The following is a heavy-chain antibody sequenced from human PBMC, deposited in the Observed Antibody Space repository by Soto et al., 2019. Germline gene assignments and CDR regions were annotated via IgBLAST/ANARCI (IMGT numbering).Heavy chain of an antibody. V-gene: IGHV4-4*02. CDR1: GDSISASDW. J-gene: IGHJ5*02. D-gene: IGHD3-10*01. CDR2: ISDSGST. Sequence: QVQLQESGPGLMKPSGTLSLTCTISGDSISASDWWNWVRQSPGKGLEWIGEISDSGSTHYNPSLKTRVTISTHKSNNQFSLRLTSVTAADTAVYYCARGRDYGSAPAFDPWGQGTLVTVSS. CDR3: ARGRDYGSAPAFDP.